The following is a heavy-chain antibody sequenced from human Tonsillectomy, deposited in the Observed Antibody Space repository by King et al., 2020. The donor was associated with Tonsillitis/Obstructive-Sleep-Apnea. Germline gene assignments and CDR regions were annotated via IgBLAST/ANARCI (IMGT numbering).Heavy chain of an antibody. CDR2: ISYDGSNK. D-gene: IGHD1-26*01. J-gene: IGHJ4*02. Sequence: VQLVESGGGVVQPGRSLRXSCXASGFTFXSYGMHWVRQAPGKGLEWVAVISYDGSNKYYADSVKGRFTISRDNSKNTLYLQMNSLRAEDTAVYYCAKDSGGSYYSGADYWGQGTLVTVSS. CDR1: GFTFXSYG. V-gene: IGHV3-30*18. CDR3: AKDSGGSYYSGADY.